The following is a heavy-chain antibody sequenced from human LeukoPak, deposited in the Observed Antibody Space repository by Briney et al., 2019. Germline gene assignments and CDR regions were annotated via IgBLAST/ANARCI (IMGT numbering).Heavy chain of an antibody. D-gene: IGHD2-2*01. V-gene: IGHV3-15*01. CDR1: GFTFSSSA. Sequence: PGGSLRLSCAASGFTFSSSAMSWVRQAPGKGLEWVGRLKSQTDGGTTDYAAPVGGRFTISRDDSKNTLYLQMDSLKTDDTAVYYCATGPEPAAMVFDFWGQGTLVTVSS. J-gene: IGHJ4*02. CDR3: ATGPEPAAMVFDF. CDR2: LKSQTDGGTT.